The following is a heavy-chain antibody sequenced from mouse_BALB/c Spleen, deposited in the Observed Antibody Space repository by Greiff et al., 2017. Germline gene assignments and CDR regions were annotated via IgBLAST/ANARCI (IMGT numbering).Heavy chain of an antibody. J-gene: IGHJ2*01. D-gene: IGHD2-10*02. CDR2: INPSNGRT. CDR3: ARKGYGNGYYFDY. Sequence: QVQLQQPGAELVKPGASVKLSCKASGYTFTSYWMHWVKQRPGQGLEWIGEINPSNGRTNYNEKFKSKATLTVDKSSSTAYMQLSSLTSEDSAVYYCARKGYGNGYYFDYWGQGTTLTVSS. CDR1: GYTFTSYW. V-gene: IGHV1S81*02.